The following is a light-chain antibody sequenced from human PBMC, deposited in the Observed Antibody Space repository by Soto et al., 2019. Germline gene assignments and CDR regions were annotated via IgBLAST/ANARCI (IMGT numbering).Light chain of an antibody. J-gene: IGKJ3*01. V-gene: IGKV3-15*01. CDR1: QSVSSN. Sequence: EIVMTQSPATLSVSPGERATLSCMASQSVSSNLAWYQQKPGQAPRLLIYGASTRATGIPARFSGSGSGTEFTLTISSLQSEDFAVYYCQQYNNWPPRFTFGPGTKVDIK. CDR2: GAS. CDR3: QQYNNWPPRFT.